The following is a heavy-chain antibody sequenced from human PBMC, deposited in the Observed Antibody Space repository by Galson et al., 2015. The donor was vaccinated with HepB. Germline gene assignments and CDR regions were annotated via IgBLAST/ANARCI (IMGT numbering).Heavy chain of an antibody. CDR3: ARVDQNTIFGVYYYYGMDV. CDR1: GFTFSSYA. J-gene: IGHJ6*02. D-gene: IGHD3-3*01. Sequence: SLRLSCAASGFTFSSYAMHWVRQAPGKGLEWVAVISYDGSNKYYADSVKGRFTISRDNSKNTLYLQMNSLRAEDTDVYYCARVDQNTIFGVYYYYGMDVWGQGTTVTVSS. V-gene: IGHV3-30-3*01. CDR2: ISYDGSNK.